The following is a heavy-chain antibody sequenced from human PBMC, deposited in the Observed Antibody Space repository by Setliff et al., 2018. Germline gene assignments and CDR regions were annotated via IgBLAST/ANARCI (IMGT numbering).Heavy chain of an antibody. CDR1: GSTFRSYG. Sequence: ASVKVSCKTSGSTFRSYGVSWVRQAPGQGLEWMGWISAYSGDTIYAQNYQGRVTMTTDTSTSTAYMELRSLRSDDTAVYYCAKDRVEVVVAAPQARFDPWGQGTLVTVSS. D-gene: IGHD2-15*01. CDR3: AKDRVEVVVAAPQARFDP. J-gene: IGHJ5*02. CDR2: ISAYSGDT. V-gene: IGHV1-18*01.